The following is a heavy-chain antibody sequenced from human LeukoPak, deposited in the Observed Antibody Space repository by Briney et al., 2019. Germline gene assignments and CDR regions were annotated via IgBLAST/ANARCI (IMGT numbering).Heavy chain of an antibody. J-gene: IGHJ3*02. CDR3: ARDLVLRQSAFDI. CDR1: GGSISSGGYY. Sequence: SETLSLTCTLSGGSISSGGYYWSWIRQPPGKGLEWIGYIYHSGSTYYNPSLKSRVTISVDRSKNQFSLKLSSVTAADTAVYYCARDLVLRQSAFDIWGQGTMVTVSS. CDR2: IYHSGST. D-gene: IGHD2-8*02. V-gene: IGHV4-30-2*01.